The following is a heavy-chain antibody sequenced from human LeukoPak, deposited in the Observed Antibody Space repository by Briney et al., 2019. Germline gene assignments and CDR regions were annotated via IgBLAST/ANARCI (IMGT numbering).Heavy chain of an antibody. V-gene: IGHV4-34*01. Sequence: SETLSLTCAVYGGSFSGYYWSWIRQPPGKGLEWIGEINHSGSTNYNPSLKSRVTISVDTSKNQFSLKLSSVTAADTAVYYCARGRRLTMIVDWGKGTLVTVSS. CDR3: ARGRRLTMIVD. D-gene: IGHD3-22*01. J-gene: IGHJ4*02. CDR2: INHSGST. CDR1: GGSFSGYY.